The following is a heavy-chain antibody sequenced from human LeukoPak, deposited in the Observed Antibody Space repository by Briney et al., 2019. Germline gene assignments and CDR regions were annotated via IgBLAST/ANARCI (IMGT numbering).Heavy chain of an antibody. V-gene: IGHV1-8*01. Sequence: ASVKVSCKASGYTFTSYDINWVRQATGQGLEWMGWMNPNSGNTGYAQKFQGRVTMTRNTSISTAYMKLSSLRSEDTAVYYCARGITRIQLWLGYWGQGTLVTVSS. CDR2: MNPNSGNT. J-gene: IGHJ4*02. CDR3: ARGITRIQLWLGY. D-gene: IGHD5-18*01. CDR1: GYTFTSYD.